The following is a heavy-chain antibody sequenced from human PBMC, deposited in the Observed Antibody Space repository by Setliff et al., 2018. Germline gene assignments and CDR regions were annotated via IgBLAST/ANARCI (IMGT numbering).Heavy chain of an antibody. CDR2: INNYSFKT. CDR3: ARINFYVSSGYYYAPDY. V-gene: IGHV1-18*01. Sequence: GASVKVSCKTSGYTFTNYGITWVRQAPGQGLEWMGWINNYSFKTNYPQKFLGGVTVTTDTSTGTAYMELGSLTSDDTAIYYCARINFYVSSGYYYAPDYWGPGTLVTVSS. CDR1: GYTFTNYG. J-gene: IGHJ4*02. D-gene: IGHD3-22*01.